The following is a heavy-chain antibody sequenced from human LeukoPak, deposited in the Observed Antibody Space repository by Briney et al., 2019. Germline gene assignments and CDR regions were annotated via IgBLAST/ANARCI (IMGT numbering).Heavy chain of an antibody. V-gene: IGHV1-2*02. CDR2: INPNSGGT. CDR1: GYTFTGYY. D-gene: IGHD6-13*01. J-gene: IGHJ5*02. CDR3: ARGLELGSSFNWFDP. Sequence: ASVNVSCKASGYTFTGYYMHWVRQAPGQGLEWMGWINPNSGGTNYAQKFQGRVTMTRDTSISTAYMELSRLRSDDTAVYYCARGLELGSSFNWFDPWGQGTLVTVSS.